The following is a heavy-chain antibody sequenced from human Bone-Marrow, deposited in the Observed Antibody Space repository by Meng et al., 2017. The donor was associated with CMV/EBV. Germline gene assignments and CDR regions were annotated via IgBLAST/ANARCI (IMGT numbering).Heavy chain of an antibody. CDR2: ISWNSGSI. Sequence: GGSLRLSWADSGFTFDDYAMHWVRQARGKGLEWVSGISWNSGSIGYADSVKGRFNISRDNAKNPLYLQMTSLRAEDTSLYFCAKDSQWSVRGIDSWGQGTLVTVSS. CDR3: AKDSQWSVRGIDS. J-gene: IGHJ4*02. CDR1: GFTFDDYA. D-gene: IGHD3-10*01. V-gene: IGHV3-9*01.